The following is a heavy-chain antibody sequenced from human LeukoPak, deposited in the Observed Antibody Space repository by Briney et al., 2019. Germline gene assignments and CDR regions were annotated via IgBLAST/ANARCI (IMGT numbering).Heavy chain of an antibody. CDR3: ARVLTDYWFDP. V-gene: IGHV4-39*01. CDR1: GGSISSSSYY. Sequence: SETLSLTCTVSGGSISSSSYYWGWIRQPPGKGLEWIGSIYYSGSTYYNPSLKSRVTISVDTSKNQFSLKLSSLTAADTAVYYCARVLTDYWFDPWSRGILVTVSS. CDR2: IYYSGST. J-gene: IGHJ5*02. D-gene: IGHD3-9*01.